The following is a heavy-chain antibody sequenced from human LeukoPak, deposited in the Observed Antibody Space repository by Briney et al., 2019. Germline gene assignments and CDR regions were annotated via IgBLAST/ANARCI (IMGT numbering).Heavy chain of an antibody. CDR3: ARDFSNFGDF. CDR2: ISGYNGVT. Sequence: GASVKVSCKASGYTFTGYGISWVRQAPGQGLEWMGWISGYNGVTRYPQTFQDRITMTTDTSASTVYMELKNLTSDDTAVYFCARDFSNFGDFWGQGTLITVSA. CDR1: GYTFTGYG. D-gene: IGHD3-3*01. J-gene: IGHJ4*02. V-gene: IGHV1-18*01.